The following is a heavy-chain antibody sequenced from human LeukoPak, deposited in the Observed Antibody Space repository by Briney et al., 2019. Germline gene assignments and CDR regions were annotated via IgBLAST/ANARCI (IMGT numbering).Heavy chain of an antibody. CDR1: GFTFRSYA. J-gene: IGHJ4*02. CDR2: ISYDGSNK. CDR3: ARSYGSGSYYHDY. V-gene: IGHV3-30-3*01. Sequence: GRSLRLSCVASGFTFRSYAMHWVRQAPGKGLEWAAIISYDGSNKNYADSVKGRFTLSRDNSKNTLYLQMNSLRAGDTAVYYCARSYGSGSYYHDYWGQGTLVTVSS. D-gene: IGHD3-10*01.